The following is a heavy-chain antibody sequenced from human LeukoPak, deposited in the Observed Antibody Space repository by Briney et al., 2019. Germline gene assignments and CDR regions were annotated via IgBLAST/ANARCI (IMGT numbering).Heavy chain of an antibody. CDR1: GGSFSGYY. CDR3: ATPWDVEASDY. J-gene: IGHJ4*02. D-gene: IGHD1-26*01. Sequence: SETLSLTCAVYGGSFSGYYWSWIRQPPGKGLEWIGEINHSGSTNYNPSLKSRVTISVDTSKNQFSLKLSSVTAADTAVYYCATPWDVEASDYWGQGTLVTVSS. CDR2: INHSGST. V-gene: IGHV4-34*01.